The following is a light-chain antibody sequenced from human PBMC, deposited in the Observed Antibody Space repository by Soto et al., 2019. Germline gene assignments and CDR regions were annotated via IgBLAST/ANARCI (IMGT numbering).Light chain of an antibody. Sequence: EIVMTQSPATLSVSPGERATLSCRASQSVSSNLAWYQQKPRQAPRLLIYGASTRATGIPARFSGSGSGTEFTLPISSLQSEDFAVYYCQQYNNWPPWTFGQGTKVEIK. V-gene: IGKV3-15*01. CDR1: QSVSSN. CDR2: GAS. CDR3: QQYNNWPPWT. J-gene: IGKJ1*01.